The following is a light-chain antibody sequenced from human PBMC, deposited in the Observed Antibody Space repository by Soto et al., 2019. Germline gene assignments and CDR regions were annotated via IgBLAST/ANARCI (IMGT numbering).Light chain of an antibody. Sequence: QSVLTQPPSVSAAPGQKVTISCSGSSSNIGNNFVSWYQQLPGTAPKLLIYDNNKRPSGIPDRFSGSKSDTSATPGITGLQTGDEADYYCGTWDSSLSAVVFGGGTKLTVL. CDR2: DNN. CDR3: GTWDSSLSAVV. J-gene: IGLJ2*01. V-gene: IGLV1-51*01. CDR1: SSNIGNNF.